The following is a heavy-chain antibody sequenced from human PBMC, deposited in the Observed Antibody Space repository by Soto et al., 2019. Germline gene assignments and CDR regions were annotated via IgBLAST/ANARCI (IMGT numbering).Heavy chain of an antibody. V-gene: IGHV3-30*03. CDR3: VGSQYYFDY. CDR1: GFPFTSYG. D-gene: IGHD1-26*01. Sequence: QVQLVESGGSVVQPGRSLRLSCAASGFPFTSYGMHWVREGPDKGLEWVAIISYDGSDKYYADSVKGRFTISRDNSKNTLYLQMNSLRPEDTALYYCVGSQYYFDYRGQGTLVIVSS. J-gene: IGHJ4*02. CDR2: ISYDGSDK.